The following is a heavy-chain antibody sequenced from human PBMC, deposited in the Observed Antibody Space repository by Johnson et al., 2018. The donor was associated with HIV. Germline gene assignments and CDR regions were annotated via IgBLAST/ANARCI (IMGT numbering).Heavy chain of an antibody. CDR3: ASGRIAKGGMRGSAFDV. CDR2: ITYDGSNK. CDR1: GFTVSSNY. V-gene: IGHV3-30*03. J-gene: IGHJ3*01. Sequence: QVQLVESGGGLIQPGGSLRLSCAASGFTVSSNYMSWVRQAPGKGLEWVAVITYDGSNKYYADSVKGRCTISRANSPLYLQMNSRRVEDTAVYYRASGRIAKGGMRGSAFDVWGQGTMVTVSP. D-gene: IGHD6-19*01.